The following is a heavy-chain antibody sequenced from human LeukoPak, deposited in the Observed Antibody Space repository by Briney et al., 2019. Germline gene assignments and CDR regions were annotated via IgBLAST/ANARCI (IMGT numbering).Heavy chain of an antibody. Sequence: ASVKVSCKASGYTFTSYGISWVRQAPGQGLEWMGWISAYNGNTNYAQKLQGRVTMTTDTSTSTAYMELRSLRSDDTAVYYCARWGRYDILTGYLGYYYNGMDVWGQGTTVTVSS. J-gene: IGHJ6*02. V-gene: IGHV1-18*01. D-gene: IGHD3-9*01. CDR3: ARWGRYDILTGYLGYYYNGMDV. CDR1: GYTFTSYG. CDR2: ISAYNGNT.